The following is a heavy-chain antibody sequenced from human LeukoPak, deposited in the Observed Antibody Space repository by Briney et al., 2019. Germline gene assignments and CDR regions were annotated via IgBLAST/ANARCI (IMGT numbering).Heavy chain of an antibody. CDR2: ISGSGGST. CDR3: AKVDYYGSGIDY. Sequence: GGSLRLSCAASGLTFDDYAMHWVRQAPGKGLEWVSAISGSGGSTYYADSVKGRFTISRDNSKNTLYLQMNSLRAEDTAVYYCAKVDYYGSGIDYWGQGTLVTVSS. D-gene: IGHD3-10*01. V-gene: IGHV3-23*01. J-gene: IGHJ4*02. CDR1: GLTFDDYA.